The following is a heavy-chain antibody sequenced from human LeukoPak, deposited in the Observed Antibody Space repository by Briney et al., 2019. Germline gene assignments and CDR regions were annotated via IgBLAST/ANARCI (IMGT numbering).Heavy chain of an antibody. V-gene: IGHV1-2*02. CDR1: GYTFTGYY. CDR2: INPNSGGT. D-gene: IGHD3-22*01. J-gene: IGHJ4*02. Sequence: SVKVSCKASGYTFTGYYMHWVRQAPGQGLEWMGWINPNSGGTNYAQKFQGRVTMTRDTSISTAYMELSRLRSDDTAVYYCARDPYYYDSSGYTFDYWGQGTLVTVSS. CDR3: ARDPYYYDSSGYTFDY.